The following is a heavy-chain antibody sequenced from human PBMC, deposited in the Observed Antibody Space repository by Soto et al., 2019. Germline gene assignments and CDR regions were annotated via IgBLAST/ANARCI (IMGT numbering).Heavy chain of an antibody. CDR2: IRSKAYGGTT. CDR1: VFTFGDYA. V-gene: IGHV3-49*04. Sequence: GSLRLSCTASVFTFGDYAMSWVRQAPGKGLEWVGFIRSKAYGGTTEYAASVKGRFTISRDDSKSIAYLQMNSLKTEDTAVYYCTSLGYCSSTSCDTIDYWGQGTLVTVSS. J-gene: IGHJ4*02. CDR3: TSLGYCSSTSCDTIDY. D-gene: IGHD2-2*01.